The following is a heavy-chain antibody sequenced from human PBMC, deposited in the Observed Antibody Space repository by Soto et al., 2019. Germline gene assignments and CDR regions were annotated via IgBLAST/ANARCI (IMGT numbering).Heavy chain of an antibody. CDR3: ANGGGILTGYPNDAFDI. J-gene: IGHJ3*02. Sequence: PGGSLRLSCAASGFTFSSYAMSWVRQAPGEGLEWVSAISGSGGSTYYADSVKGRFTISKDNSENTLYLQMNSLRAEDTAVYYFANGGGILTGYPNDAFDIWGQGTMVTVSS. CDR1: GFTFSSYA. V-gene: IGHV3-23*01. CDR2: ISGSGGST. D-gene: IGHD3-9*01.